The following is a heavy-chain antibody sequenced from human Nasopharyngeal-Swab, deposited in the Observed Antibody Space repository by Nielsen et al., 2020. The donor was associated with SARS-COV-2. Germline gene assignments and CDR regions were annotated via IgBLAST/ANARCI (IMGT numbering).Heavy chain of an antibody. V-gene: IGHV3-49*04. Sequence: GESLKISCVTSGFTFNMYSMHWVRQAPGKGLEWVGFIRSKAYGGTTEYAASVKGRFTISRDDSKSIAYLQMNSLKTEDTAVYYCTRDDFWSGYYNYWGQGTLVTVSS. J-gene: IGHJ4*02. D-gene: IGHD3-3*01. CDR1: GFTFNMYS. CDR2: IRSKAYGGTT. CDR3: TRDDFWSGYYNY.